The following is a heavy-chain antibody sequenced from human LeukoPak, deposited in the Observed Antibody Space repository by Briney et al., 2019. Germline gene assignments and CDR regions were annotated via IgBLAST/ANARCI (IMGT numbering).Heavy chain of an antibody. J-gene: IGHJ5*02. V-gene: IGHV1-8*03. CDR2: MNPNSGNT. CDR3: ARGVDTPNWFDP. D-gene: IGHD2-2*02. Sequence: ASVKVSCKASGYTFTSYDINWVRQATGQGLEWMGWMNPNSGNTGYAQKFQGRVTITRNTSISTAYMELSSLRSEDTAVYYCARGVDTPNWFDPWGQGTLVTVSS. CDR1: GYTFTSYD.